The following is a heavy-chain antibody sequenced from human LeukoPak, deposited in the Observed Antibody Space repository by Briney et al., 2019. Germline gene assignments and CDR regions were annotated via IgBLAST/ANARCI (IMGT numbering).Heavy chain of an antibody. CDR2: ISAYNGNT. V-gene: IGHV1-18*01. J-gene: IGHJ4*02. Sequence: GASVKVSCKASGYTFTSYGISWVRQAPGQGLEWMGWISAYNGNTNYAQKLQGRVTMTTDTSTSTAYMELRSLRSDDTAVYYCAIVGKRTAAGIHFDYWGQGTLVTVSS. CDR3: AIVGKRTAAGIHFDY. CDR1: GYTFTSYG. D-gene: IGHD6-13*01.